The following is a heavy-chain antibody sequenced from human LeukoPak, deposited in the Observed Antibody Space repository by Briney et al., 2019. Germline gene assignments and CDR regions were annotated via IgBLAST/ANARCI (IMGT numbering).Heavy chain of an antibody. CDR3: ARAPAYQLLADYMDV. V-gene: IGHV3-21*01. CDR2: ISSSSSYI. Sequence: PGGSLRLSCAASGSTFSNHWMNWVRQAPGKGLEWVSSISSSSSYIYYADSVKGRFTISRDNAKNSLYLQMNSLRAEDTAVYYCARAPAYQLLADYMDVWGKGTTVTVSS. J-gene: IGHJ6*03. D-gene: IGHD2-2*01. CDR1: GSTFSNHW.